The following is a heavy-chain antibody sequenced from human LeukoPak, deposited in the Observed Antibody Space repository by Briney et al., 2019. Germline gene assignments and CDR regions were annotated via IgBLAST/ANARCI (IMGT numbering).Heavy chain of an antibody. V-gene: IGHV3-23*01. CDR1: GITFSTYG. J-gene: IGHJ5*02. Sequence: QPGGSLRLSRVASGITFSTYGMSWVRQAPGKGLEWVSAIRGAGDITDYADSVKGRFTISRDNSKNMLYLQMSSLRADDTAIYYCAKAPYGSGSYYVNLWGQGTLVTVSS. CDR2: IRGAGDIT. CDR3: AKAPYGSGSYYVNL. D-gene: IGHD3-10*01.